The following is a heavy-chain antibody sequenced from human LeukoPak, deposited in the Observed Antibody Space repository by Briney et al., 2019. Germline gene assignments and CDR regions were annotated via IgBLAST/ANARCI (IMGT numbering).Heavy chain of an antibody. CDR3: ARRHYYDSSGYYHYFDY. D-gene: IGHD3-22*01. CDR2: IYYSGST. V-gene: IGHV4-39*01. J-gene: IGHJ4*02. CDR1: GGSISSSYCY. Sequence: PSETLSLTCSVSGGSISSSYCYWGWIRQPPGKGLEWIGSIYYSGSTYYSPSLKSRVTISVDTSKNQFSLKLSSVTAADTAVYYCARRHYYDSSGYYHYFDYWGQGTLVTVSS.